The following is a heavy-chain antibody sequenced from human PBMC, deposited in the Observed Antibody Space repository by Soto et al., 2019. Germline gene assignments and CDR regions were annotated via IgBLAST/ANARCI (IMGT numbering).Heavy chain of an antibody. CDR1: GGSISSSSYY. D-gene: IGHD6-19*01. Sequence: SETLSLTCTVSGGSISSSSYYWVWIRQPPGKGLEWIGSIYYSGSTYYNPSLKSRVTISVDTSKNQFSLRLSSVTAAGTAVYHCESLLGYCSGWCYYYYGMDVCGQGTSVPVSS. J-gene: IGHJ6*02. V-gene: IGHV4-39*01. CDR2: IYYSGST. CDR3: ESLLGYCSGWCYYYYGMDV.